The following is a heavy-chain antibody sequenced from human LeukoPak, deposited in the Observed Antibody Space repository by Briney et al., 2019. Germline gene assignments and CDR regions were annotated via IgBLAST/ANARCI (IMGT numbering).Heavy chain of an antibody. V-gene: IGHV4-31*03. CDR2: IYYSGST. CDR1: GGSISSGGYY. Sequence: SETLSLTCTVSGGSISSGGYYWSWIRQHPGKGLEWIGYIYYSGSTYYNPSLKSRVTISVDTSKNQFSLKLSSVTAADTAVYYCARLRIDPYFDYWGQGTLVTVSS. J-gene: IGHJ4*02. CDR3: ARLRIDPYFDY.